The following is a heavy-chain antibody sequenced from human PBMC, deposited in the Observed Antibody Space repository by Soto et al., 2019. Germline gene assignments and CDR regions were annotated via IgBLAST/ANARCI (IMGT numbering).Heavy chain of an antibody. J-gene: IGHJ3*02. V-gene: IGHV4-59*01. CDR2: IYYSGST. D-gene: IGHD3-9*01. Sequence: QVQLQESGPGLVKPSETLSLTCTVSNGSIVNYYWSWIRQPPGKGLEWIGFIYYSGSTNYNPSLKSRVTISGDMSKSQHSLRLSSVTAADTAVYSCASRLTEATTTGDGFDSWGQGTMVTVSS. CDR3: ASRLTEATTTGDGFDS. CDR1: NGSIVNYY.